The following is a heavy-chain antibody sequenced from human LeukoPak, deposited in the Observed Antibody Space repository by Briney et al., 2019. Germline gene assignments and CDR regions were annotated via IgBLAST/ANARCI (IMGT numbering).Heavy chain of an antibody. J-gene: IGHJ6*02. CDR1: GFTFSSYS. CDR3: ARWDDYYGSGSLRNYYGMDV. Sequence: GGSLRLSWAAPGFTFSSYSMNWVRQAPGKGLGWVSSISSSSSYIYYADSVKGRFTISRDNAKNSLYLQMNSLRAEDTAVYYCARWDDYYGSGSLRNYYGMDVWGQGTTVTVSS. D-gene: IGHD3-10*01. CDR2: ISSSSSYI. V-gene: IGHV3-21*01.